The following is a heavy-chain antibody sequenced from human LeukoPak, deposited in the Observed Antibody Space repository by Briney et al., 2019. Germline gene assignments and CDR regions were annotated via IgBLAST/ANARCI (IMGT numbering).Heavy chain of an antibody. CDR3: GRDALVGYFSYYYMDV. CDR1: GGAITSHY. V-gene: IGHV4-59*11. CDR2: ISNSGST. J-gene: IGHJ6*03. Sequence: SETLSLTCTVSGGAITSHYWTWIRQSPVKGLEWIGDISNSGSTRYNPSLKSRVTVSIDTSKNQFSLKLSSVTAADTAVYYCGRDALVGYFSYYYMDVWGKGTTVTVSS. D-gene: IGHD2-15*01.